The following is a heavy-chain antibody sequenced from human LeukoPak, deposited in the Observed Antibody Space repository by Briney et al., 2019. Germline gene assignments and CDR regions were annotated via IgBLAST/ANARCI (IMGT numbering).Heavy chain of an antibody. V-gene: IGHV4-34*01. D-gene: IGHD6-13*01. CDR3: AGAPPLLYSSSSLGAFDI. CDR2: INHSGST. Sequence: SETLSLTCAVYGGSFSGYYWSWIRQPPGKGLEWIGEINHSGSTNYNPSLKSRVTISVDTSKNQFSLKLNSVTAADTAVYYCAGAPPLLYSSSSLGAFDIWGQGTMVTVSS. CDR1: GGSFSGYY. J-gene: IGHJ3*02.